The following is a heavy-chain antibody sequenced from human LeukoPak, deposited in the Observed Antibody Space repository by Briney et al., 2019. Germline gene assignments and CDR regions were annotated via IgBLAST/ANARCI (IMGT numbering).Heavy chain of an antibody. CDR1: GFTVSNNF. V-gene: IGHV3-66*01. Sequence: GGSLRLSCAASGFTVSNNFMSGVRQAPGKGLEWVSVIYSGGSTYYADSVKGRFTISRDNSRTTLYLQMNSLRAEDTAVYYCAPLTYSLDYWGQGALVTVSS. CDR3: APLTYSLDY. J-gene: IGHJ4*02. CDR2: IYSGGST.